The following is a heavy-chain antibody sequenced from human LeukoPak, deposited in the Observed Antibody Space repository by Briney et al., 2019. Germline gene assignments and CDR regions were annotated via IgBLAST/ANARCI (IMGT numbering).Heavy chain of an antibody. CDR2: IYSSGST. CDR3: ARAAINYYYLDV. CDR1: GGSISSYY. J-gene: IGHJ6*03. Sequence: SETLSLTCTVSGGSISSYYWSWIRQPAGKGLEWIGRIYSSGSTNYNPSLKSRVAMSVDTSNNQFSLKLTSVTAADTAVYYCARAAINYYYLDVWGKGTTVTVSS. V-gene: IGHV4-4*07.